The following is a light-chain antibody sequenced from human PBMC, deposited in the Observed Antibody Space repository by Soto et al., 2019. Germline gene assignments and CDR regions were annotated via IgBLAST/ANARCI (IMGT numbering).Light chain of an antibody. J-gene: IGLJ1*01. CDR1: TSDIGAYDY. CDR3: NSYTSSDTRV. V-gene: IGLV2-14*01. Sequence: QSALTQPASVSGSPGQSITISCTGTTSDIGAYDYVSCYQQHPGKAPKLLIYAVTYRPSGVSFRFSGSKSGSTASLTISGLQAEDEADYYCNSYTSSDTRVFGTGTKLTFL. CDR2: AVT.